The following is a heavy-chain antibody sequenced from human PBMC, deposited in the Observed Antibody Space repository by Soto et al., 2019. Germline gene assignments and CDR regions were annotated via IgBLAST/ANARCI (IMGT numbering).Heavy chain of an antibody. Sequence: PGGSLRLSCASSVFTFSGSAMHCVRQASGKWLEWVGRIRSKANSYATAYAASVKGRFTISRDDSKNTAYLQMNSLKTEDTAVYYCTSTYGSGSYRFDYYYYGMDGWGQGTTVIVS. D-gene: IGHD3-10*01. V-gene: IGHV3-73*01. J-gene: IGHJ6*01. CDR1: VFTFSGSA. CDR2: IRSKANSYAT. CDR3: TSTYGSGSYRFDYYYYGMDG.